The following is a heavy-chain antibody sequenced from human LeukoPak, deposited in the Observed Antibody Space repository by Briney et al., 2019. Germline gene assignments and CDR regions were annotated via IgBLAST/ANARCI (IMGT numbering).Heavy chain of an antibody. J-gene: IGHJ2*01. CDR2: IYYSGST. V-gene: IGHV4-39*01. CDR3: ARLRSSSVFDL. Sequence: PSETLSLTCTVSGGSISSSSYYWGWIRQPPGKGLEWIGSIYYSGSTYYNPSLKSRVTISVDTSKNQFSLKLSSVTAADTAVYYCARLRSSSVFDLWGRGTLVTVSS. CDR1: GGSISSSSYY. D-gene: IGHD6-19*01.